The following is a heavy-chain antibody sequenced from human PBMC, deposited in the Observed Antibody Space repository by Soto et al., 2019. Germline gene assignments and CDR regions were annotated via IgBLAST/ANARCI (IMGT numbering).Heavy chain of an antibody. D-gene: IGHD3-3*01. V-gene: IGHV3-33*01. CDR1: VFTFSSYG. CDR2: IWYDGSNK. CDR3: ARSPNYDFWSGYPQGPFDY. J-gene: IGHJ4*02. Sequence: GSLRLSCAASVFTFSSYGMHWVRQAPGKGLEWVAVIWYDGSNKYYADSVKGRFTISRDNSKNTLYLQMNSLRAEDTAVYYCARSPNYDFWSGYPQGPFDYWGQGTLVTVSS.